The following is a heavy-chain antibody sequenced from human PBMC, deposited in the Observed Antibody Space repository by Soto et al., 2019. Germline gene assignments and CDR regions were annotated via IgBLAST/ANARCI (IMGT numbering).Heavy chain of an antibody. CDR1: GASFGSYA. J-gene: IGHJ5*02. D-gene: IGHD3-10*01. V-gene: IGHV1-69*01. Sequence: QMQLVQSGPEVKKPGSSVKVSCKASGASFGSYAVSWVRQAPGQGLEWMGAIIPVFGTTNYTQKFQGRVTITADDTTTTAYMELSSRRSDDTAVYYCAREPFGRFDPWGQGTLVTVSS. CDR3: AREPFGRFDP. CDR2: IIPVFGTT.